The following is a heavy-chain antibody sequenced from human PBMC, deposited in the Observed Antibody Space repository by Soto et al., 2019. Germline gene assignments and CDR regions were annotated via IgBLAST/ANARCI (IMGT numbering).Heavy chain of an antibody. CDR3: ARDPFYYDSSGAFDI. CDR2: ISAYNGNT. V-gene: IGHV1-18*01. D-gene: IGHD3-22*01. CDR1: GYTFTSYG. Sequence: ASVKVSCKASGYTFTSYGISWVRQAPGQGLEWMGWISAYNGNTNYVQKLQGRVTMTTDTSTSTAYMELRSLRSDDTAVYYCARDPFYYDSSGAFDIWGQGTMVTVSS. J-gene: IGHJ3*02.